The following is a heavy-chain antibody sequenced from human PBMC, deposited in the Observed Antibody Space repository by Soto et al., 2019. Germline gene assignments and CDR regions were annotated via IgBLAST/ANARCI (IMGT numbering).Heavy chain of an antibody. CDR3: ATPYHVNH. CDR1: GFMFSAYT. CDR2: ISDDSSYR. V-gene: IGHV3-21*06. D-gene: IGHD3-16*01. Sequence: PGGSLRLSCAASGFMFSAYTMNWVRQAPGKGLEWLSSISDDSSYRDHADSLRGRFTVSRDNARDSLYLQIDRLGVEDTAVYYCATPYHVNHWRQGILVTVSS. J-gene: IGHJ1*01.